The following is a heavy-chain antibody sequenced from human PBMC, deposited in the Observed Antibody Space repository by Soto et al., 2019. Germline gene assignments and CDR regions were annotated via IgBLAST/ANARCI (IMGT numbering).Heavy chain of an antibody. CDR3: ASVTTGHFDS. J-gene: IGHJ4*02. Sequence: QVQLVQSGAEVKKPGSSVKVSCKVAGGTFTRYSITWVRQAPGQGLEWMGRIIPIIDITNYAQKFQGRVTLTADKSTTTAYIELSSLRSEDTAVYYCASVTTGHFDSWGQGTLVTVSS. V-gene: IGHV1-69*02. CDR2: IIPIIDIT. CDR1: GGTFTRYS. D-gene: IGHD3-3*01.